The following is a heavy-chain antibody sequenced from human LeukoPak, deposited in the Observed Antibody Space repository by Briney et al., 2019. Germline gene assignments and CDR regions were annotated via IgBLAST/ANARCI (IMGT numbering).Heavy chain of an antibody. Sequence: SETLSLTCAVYVGAFSGLFWSWMRQPPGEGLQWIGEIKTSGRTNYSPTLKSRVTMSVDTSKNQFALELSSVTAADTAVYFCARSYCSGDCYSAFDIWGQGTTVIVSS. CDR2: IKTSGRT. V-gene: IGHV4-34*01. J-gene: IGHJ3*02. CDR1: VGAFSGLF. CDR3: ARSYCSGDCYSAFDI. D-gene: IGHD2-21*02.